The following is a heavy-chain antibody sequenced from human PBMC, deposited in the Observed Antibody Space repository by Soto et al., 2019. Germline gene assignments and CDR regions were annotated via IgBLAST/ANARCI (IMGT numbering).Heavy chain of an antibody. V-gene: IGHV6-1*01. CDR3: AREVVVIASIVNYYYFYMDV. Sequence: SQTLSLTCDISWDSVSSNSAACNWIRQSPSRGLEWLGRTYYRSKWYNDYAVSLKSRITINPDTSKNQFSLHLNSVTPDDTAVYYCAREVVVIASIVNYYYFYMDVWGKGTTVTVSS. CDR1: WDSVSSNSAA. CDR2: TYYRSKWYN. J-gene: IGHJ6*03. D-gene: IGHD2-21*01.